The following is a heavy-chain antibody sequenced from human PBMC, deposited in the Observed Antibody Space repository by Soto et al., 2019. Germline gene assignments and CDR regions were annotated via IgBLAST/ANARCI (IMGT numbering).Heavy chain of an antibody. CDR1: GYTFTSYA. J-gene: IGHJ3*01. Sequence: QVQLVQSGAEVKKPGASVKVSCKASGYTFTSYAMHWVRQAPGQRLEWMGWINAGNGNTKYSQKFQGRVTITRDTSASTAYMELSSLRSEDTAVYYCARDYGDLNDAFDLWGQGTMVTVSS. V-gene: IGHV1-3*01. CDR2: INAGNGNT. D-gene: IGHD4-17*01. CDR3: ARDYGDLNDAFDL.